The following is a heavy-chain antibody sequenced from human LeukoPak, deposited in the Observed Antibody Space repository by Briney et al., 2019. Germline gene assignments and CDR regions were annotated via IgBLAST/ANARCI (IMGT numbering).Heavy chain of an antibody. D-gene: IGHD2-2*01. Sequence: PGGSLRLSCAASGFTFSSYAMSWVRQAPGKGLEWVSGISGSGGSTYYADSVKGRFTISRDNSKNTLYLQMNSLRAEDTAVYYCAKDPNDIVVVPAAITFGYYYMDVWGKGTTVTVSS. CDR1: GFTFSSYA. CDR2: ISGSGGST. J-gene: IGHJ6*03. V-gene: IGHV3-23*01. CDR3: AKDPNDIVVVPAAITFGYYYMDV.